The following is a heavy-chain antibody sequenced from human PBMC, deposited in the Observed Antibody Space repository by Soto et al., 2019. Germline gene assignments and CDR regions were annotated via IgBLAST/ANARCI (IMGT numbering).Heavy chain of an antibody. J-gene: IGHJ6*02. D-gene: IGHD6-13*01. V-gene: IGHV3-30-3*01. CDR2: ISYDGSNK. CDR3: ARVGVAAAGKSYYYYYGMDV. CDR1: GFTFSSYA. Sequence: QVQLVESGGGVVQPWRSLRLSCAASGFTFSSYAMHWVRQAPGKGLEWVAVISYDGSNKYYADSVKGRFTISRDNSKNPLYRPMNRLRAEDTAVYYCARVGVAAAGKSYYYYYGMDVWGQGTTVTVSS.